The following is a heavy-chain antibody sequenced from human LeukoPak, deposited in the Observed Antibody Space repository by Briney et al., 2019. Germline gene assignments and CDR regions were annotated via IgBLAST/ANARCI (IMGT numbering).Heavy chain of an antibody. CDR2: ISAYNGNT. CDR1: GYTFTGYY. J-gene: IGHJ4*02. V-gene: IGHV1-18*04. CDR3: ARSLKDAVTFPTDY. Sequence: ASVKVSCTASGYTFTGYYMHWVRQPPGQGLEWIGCISAYNGNTNYAQKLQGRVTMTTDTSTSTAYMELRSLRSDDTAVYYCARSLKDAVTFPTDYWGQGTLVTVSS. D-gene: IGHD4-17*01.